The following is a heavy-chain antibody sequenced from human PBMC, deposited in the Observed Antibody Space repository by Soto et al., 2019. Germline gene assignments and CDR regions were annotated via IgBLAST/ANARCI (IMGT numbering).Heavy chain of an antibody. Sequence: EVQVLESGGGLVQPGGSLRLSCAASGFTFSSYAMSWVRQAPGKGLEWVSSISGSGGSTYYADSVKGRFTISRDNSKNTLYLQMNSLRDEDTSVYYCAKDPGEDTYWFDYWGQGTLVTVSS. J-gene: IGHJ4*02. D-gene: IGHD2-8*02. V-gene: IGHV3-23*01. CDR1: GFTFSSYA. CDR3: AKDPGEDTYWFDY. CDR2: ISGSGGST.